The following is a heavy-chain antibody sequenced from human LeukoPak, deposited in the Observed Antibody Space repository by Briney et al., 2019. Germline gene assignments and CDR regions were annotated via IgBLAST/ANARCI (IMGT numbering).Heavy chain of an antibody. CDR1: GGSISSGGYY. CDR3: ARFAILEWLCYFDY. CDR2: IYHSGST. Sequence: SQTLSLTCTVSGGSISSGGYYWSWIRQPPGKGLEWIGYIYHSGSTYYNPSLKSRVTISVDRSKNQFSLKLSSVTAADTAVYYCARFAILEWLCYFDYWGQGTLVTVSS. D-gene: IGHD3-3*02. V-gene: IGHV4-30-2*01. J-gene: IGHJ4*02.